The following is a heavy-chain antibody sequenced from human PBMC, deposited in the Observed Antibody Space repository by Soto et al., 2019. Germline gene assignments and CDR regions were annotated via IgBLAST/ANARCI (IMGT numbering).Heavy chain of an antibody. J-gene: IGHJ3*01. CDR2: LSGTSRST. V-gene: IGHV3-23*01. D-gene: IGHD2-15*01. CDR3: AKRAPGVATTLGAFDL. CDR1: GITFSSYG. Sequence: EVQLLESGGGLVQPGGSLRLSCAASGITFSSYGMSWVRQAPGKGLEWVSGLSGTSRSTYYVDSVKGRFAISRDNSKNMLFLQMDSLRAEDTAIYYCAKRAPGVATTLGAFDLWGQGTVVTVSS.